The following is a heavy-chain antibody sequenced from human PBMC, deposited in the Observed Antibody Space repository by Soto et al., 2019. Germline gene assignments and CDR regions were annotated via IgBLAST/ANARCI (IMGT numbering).Heavy chain of an antibody. CDR2: IIPILGTA. V-gene: IGHV1-69*13. J-gene: IGHJ5*02. Sequence: SVKVSCKASGGTFSSYAISWVRQAPGQGLEWMGGIIPILGTANYAQKFQGRVTITADESTSTAYMELSSLRSEDTAVYYCARDARHGSGSYYRDYDTAGPWGQGTLVTVSS. D-gene: IGHD3-10*01. CDR1: GGTFSSYA. CDR3: ARDARHGSGSYYRDYDTAGP.